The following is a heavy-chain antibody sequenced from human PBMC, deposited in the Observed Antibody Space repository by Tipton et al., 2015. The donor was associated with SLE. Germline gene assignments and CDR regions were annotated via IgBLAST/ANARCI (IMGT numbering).Heavy chain of an antibody. J-gene: IGHJ3*02. V-gene: IGHV3-48*03. Sequence: SLRLSCAASGFTFSSYEMNWVRQAPGKGLEWVSYISSSGSTIYYADSVKGRFTISRDNAKNSLYLQMNSLRAEDTAVYYCARDGMIPYAFDTWGQGTMVTVSS. CDR1: GFTFSSYE. D-gene: IGHD3-22*01. CDR2: ISSSGSTI. CDR3: ARDGMIPYAFDT.